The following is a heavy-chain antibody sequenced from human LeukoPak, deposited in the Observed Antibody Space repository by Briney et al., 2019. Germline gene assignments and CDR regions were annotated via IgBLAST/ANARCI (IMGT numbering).Heavy chain of an antibody. CDR3: ARVLLPSFDSTYYFDY. CDR2: IYSGGST. Sequence: GGSLRLSCAASGFTASSNYMSWVRQAPGKGPEWVSVIYSGGSTYYADSVKGRFTISRDNSKNTLYLQINNLRAEDTAVYYCARVLLPSFDSTYYFDYSGQGTLVTVSS. V-gene: IGHV3-53*01. D-gene: IGHD2/OR15-2a*01. J-gene: IGHJ4*02. CDR1: GFTASSNY.